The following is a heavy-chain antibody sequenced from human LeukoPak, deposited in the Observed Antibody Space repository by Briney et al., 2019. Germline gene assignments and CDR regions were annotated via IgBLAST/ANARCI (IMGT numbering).Heavy chain of an antibody. V-gene: IGHV3-7*01. CDR1: GFTFSSYW. D-gene: IGHD3-22*01. Sequence: GGSLRLSCAASGFTFSSYWMSWVRQAPGKGLEWVANIKQDGSEKYYVDSVKGRFTISRDNAKNSLYLQMNSLRAEDTAVYYCARVIGATWYYYDSSGYYLDYWGQGTLVTVSS. CDR2: IKQDGSEK. CDR3: ARVIGATWYYYDSSGYYLDY. J-gene: IGHJ4*02.